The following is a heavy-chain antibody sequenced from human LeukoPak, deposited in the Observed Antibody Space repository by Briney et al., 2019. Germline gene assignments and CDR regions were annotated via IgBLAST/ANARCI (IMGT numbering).Heavy chain of an antibody. V-gene: IGHV4-59*01. D-gene: IGHD1-26*01. CDR2: IYYSGST. J-gene: IGHJ6*03. Sequence: PSETLSLTCAVYGGSFSGYYWSWIRQPPGKGLEWIGYIYYSGSTNYNPSLKSRVTISVDTSKNQFSLKLSSVTAADTAVYYCARDRIVGATIHYYMDVWGKGTTVTVSS. CDR1: GGSFSGYY. CDR3: ARDRIVGATIHYYMDV.